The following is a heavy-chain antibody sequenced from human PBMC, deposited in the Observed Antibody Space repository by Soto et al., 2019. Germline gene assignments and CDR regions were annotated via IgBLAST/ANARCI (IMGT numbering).Heavy chain of an antibody. D-gene: IGHD2-21*02. CDR3: ARGNVVATHY. Sequence: PSEALSLTWAVSGGSISSGGYSWSWIRQPPGKGLEWIGYIYHSGSTYYNPSLKSRVTISVDRSKNQFSLKLSSVTAADTAVYYGARGNVVATHYWGQGTLVTVSS. CDR2: IYHSGST. CDR1: GGSISSGGYS. V-gene: IGHV4-30-2*01. J-gene: IGHJ4*02.